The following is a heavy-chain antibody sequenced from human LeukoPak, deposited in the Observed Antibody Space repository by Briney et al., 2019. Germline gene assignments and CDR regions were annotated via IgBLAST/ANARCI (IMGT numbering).Heavy chain of an antibody. CDR1: GGSFSGYY. CDR3: ARVRGSGSFLLDY. Sequence: SETLSLTCAVYGGSFSGYYWSWIRQPPGKGLEWIGEINHSGSTNYNPSLKSRVTISVDTSKNQFSLKLSSVTAADTAVYYCARVRGSGSFLLDYWGQGTLVTVSS. J-gene: IGHJ4*02. V-gene: IGHV4-34*01. D-gene: IGHD3-10*01. CDR2: INHSGST.